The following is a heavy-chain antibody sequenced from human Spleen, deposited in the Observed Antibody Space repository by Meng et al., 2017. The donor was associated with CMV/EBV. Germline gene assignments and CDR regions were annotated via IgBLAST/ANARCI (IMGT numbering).Heavy chain of an antibody. CDR1: GGSFSGYY. D-gene: IGHD3-22*01. CDR2: INHSGST. V-gene: IGHV4-34*01. Sequence: QVQLQQWGAGLLQPSETLSLTCAVYGGSFSGYYWSWIRQPPGKGLEWIGEINHSGSTNYNPSLKSRVTISVDTSKNQFSLKLSSVTAADTAVYYCARNVPGTSAYYDWGQGTLVTVSS. J-gene: IGHJ4*02. CDR3: ARNVPGTSAYYD.